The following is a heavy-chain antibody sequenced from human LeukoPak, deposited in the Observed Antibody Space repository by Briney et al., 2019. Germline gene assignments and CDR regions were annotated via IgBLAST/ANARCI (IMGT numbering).Heavy chain of an antibody. CDR3: ARTPPIRMVRGVIIPRFDP. V-gene: IGHV3-11*01. J-gene: IGHJ5*02. CDR2: ISSSGSTI. CDR1: GFTFSDYY. D-gene: IGHD3-10*01. Sequence: GGSLRLSCAASGFTFSDYYMSWIRQAPGKGLEWVSYISSSGSTIYYADPVRGRFTISRDNAKNSLYLQMNSLRAEDTAVYYCARTPPIRMVRGVIIPRFDPWGQGTLVTVSS.